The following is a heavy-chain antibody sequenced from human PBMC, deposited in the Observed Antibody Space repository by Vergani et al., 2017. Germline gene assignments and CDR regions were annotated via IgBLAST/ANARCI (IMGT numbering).Heavy chain of an antibody. CDR3: ARQSRDVFCTNGVCPLGY. CDR2: IKRDGTET. D-gene: IGHD2-8*01. CDR1: GFTFGDYY. Sequence: EVHLEESGGGLVQPGGSLRLSCAASGFTFGDYYMAWIRLAPGKGLDWVASIKRDGTETFYVDSVKGRFTISRDNAKTTLYLQMNSLRDEDRGVYYCARQSRDVFCTNGVCPLGYWGQGALVTVSS. J-gene: IGHJ4*02. V-gene: IGHV3-7*01.